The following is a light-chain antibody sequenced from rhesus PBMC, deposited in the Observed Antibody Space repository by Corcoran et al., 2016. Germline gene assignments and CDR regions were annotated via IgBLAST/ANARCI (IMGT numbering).Light chain of an antibody. CDR1: ENVNNY. CDR2: KAS. Sequence: DIQMTQSPSSLSASVGDRVTITCRTSENVNNYLNWYQQKPGKAPKLLIYKASTLESGVPSRFSGSGSGTDYTFTISRLQSEDVATYSCQHNYGTPFTFGPGTKLDIK. CDR3: QHNYGTPFT. J-gene: IGKJ3*01. V-gene: IGKV1-74*01.